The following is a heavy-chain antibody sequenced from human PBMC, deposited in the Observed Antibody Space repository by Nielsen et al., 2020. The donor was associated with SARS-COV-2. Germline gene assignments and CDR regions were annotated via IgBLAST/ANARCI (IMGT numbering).Heavy chain of an antibody. CDR2: ISYDGSNK. CDR1: GFTFSSYG. J-gene: IGHJ6*02. V-gene: IGHV3-30*03. CDR3: ARDKRSYYGMDV. Sequence: GESLKISCAASGFTFSSYGMHWVRQAPGKGLEWVAVISYDGSNKYYADSVKGRFTISRDNSKNTLYLQMNSLRAEDTAVYYCARDKRSYYGMDVWGQGTTVTVSS.